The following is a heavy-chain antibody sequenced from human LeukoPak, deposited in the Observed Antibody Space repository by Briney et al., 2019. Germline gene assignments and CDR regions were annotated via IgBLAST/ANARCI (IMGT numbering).Heavy chain of an antibody. J-gene: IGHJ4*02. Sequence: GGSLRLSCAASGFIFSNYGMHWVRQAPGKGLEWVAAIQSDGSKKYYIDSVKGRFTISRDDSKNTLYLQMNSLRAEDTAVYSCAREDLGVDYWGQGTLVTVSS. CDR1: GFIFSNYG. D-gene: IGHD1-26*01. V-gene: IGHV3-33*01. CDR2: IQSDGSKK. CDR3: AREDLGVDY.